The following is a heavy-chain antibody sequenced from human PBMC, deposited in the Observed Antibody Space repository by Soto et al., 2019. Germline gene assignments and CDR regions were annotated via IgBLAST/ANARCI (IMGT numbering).Heavy chain of an antibody. CDR2: SSGSGSGGST. Sequence: EVQLLESGGGLVQPGESLRLSCAASGFTFTNYAMTWVRQAPGKGLEWVSISSGSGSGGSTNYADSVKGRFTISRDNSKNTLYLQMNSLRVEDTAVYYCAKDRDDYRNYVFDYWGQGTLVTVSS. V-gene: IGHV3-23*01. CDR1: GFTFTNYA. J-gene: IGHJ4*02. CDR3: AKDRDDYRNYVFDY. D-gene: IGHD4-4*01.